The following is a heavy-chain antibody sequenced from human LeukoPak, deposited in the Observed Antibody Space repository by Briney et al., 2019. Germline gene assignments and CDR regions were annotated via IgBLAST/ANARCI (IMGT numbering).Heavy chain of an antibody. Sequence: PGGSLRLSCAASGFTFSNARMSWVRQAPGKGLDYIGRIKSKTDGGRTDYAAPVEGRVTISRDDSKNTLYLHMTSLKTEDTATYYCATGPGYSGWYYIYFQYWGQGALVTVSS. CDR2: IKSKTDGGRT. D-gene: IGHD6-19*01. V-gene: IGHV3-15*01. CDR3: ATGPGYSGWYYIYFQY. J-gene: IGHJ1*01. CDR1: GFTFSNAR.